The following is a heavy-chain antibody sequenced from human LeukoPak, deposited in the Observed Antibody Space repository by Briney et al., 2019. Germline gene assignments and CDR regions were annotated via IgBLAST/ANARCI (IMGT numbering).Heavy chain of an antibody. J-gene: IGHJ4*02. CDR1: GGSISSYY. Sequence: SETLSLTCTVSGGSISSYYWSWIRQPPGKGLEWIGYIYYSGSTNYNPSLKSRVTISVDMSKNQFSLKLSSVTAADTAVYYCARGTGSYYYGSGSYWPSYYFDYWGQGTLVTVSS. V-gene: IGHV4-59*01. D-gene: IGHD3-10*01. CDR2: IYYSGST. CDR3: ARGTGSYYYGSGSYWPSYYFDY.